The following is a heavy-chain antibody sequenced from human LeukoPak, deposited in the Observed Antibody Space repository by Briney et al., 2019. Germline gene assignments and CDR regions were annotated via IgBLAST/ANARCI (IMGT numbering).Heavy chain of an antibody. CDR3: ARDHYSGFSFDY. D-gene: IGHD5-12*01. CDR1: GGSISSGSYY. Sequence: SETLSLTCTVSGGSISSGSYYWSWIRQPAGKGLEWIGRIYTSGSTNYNPSLKSRVTISVDTSKNQFSLKLSSVAAADTAVYYCARDHYSGFSFDYWGQGTLVTVSS. V-gene: IGHV4-61*02. CDR2: IYTSGST. J-gene: IGHJ4*02.